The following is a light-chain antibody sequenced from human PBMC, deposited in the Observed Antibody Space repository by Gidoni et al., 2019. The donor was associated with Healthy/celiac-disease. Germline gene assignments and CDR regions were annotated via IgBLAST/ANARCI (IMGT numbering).Light chain of an antibody. J-gene: IGKJ3*01. CDR2: LGS. V-gene: IGKV2-28*01. Sequence: DIVMTQSLLSLPVTPGEPASISCRSSQSLLHSNGYSYLDWYLQKPGQSPQLLIDLGSNRASGVPDRFSGSGSGTDFTLKISRVEAEDVGVYYCMQALQTGVTFGPGTKVDIK. CDR3: MQALQTGVT. CDR1: QSLLHSNGYSY.